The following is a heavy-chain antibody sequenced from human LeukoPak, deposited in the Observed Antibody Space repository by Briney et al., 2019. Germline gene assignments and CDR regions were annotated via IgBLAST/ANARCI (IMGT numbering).Heavy chain of an antibody. V-gene: IGHV1-69*05. Sequence: SVKVSCKASGGTSSSYAISWVRQTPGQGLEWMGGIIPIFGTANYAQKFQGRVTITTDESTSTAYMELSSLRSEHTAVYYCARWPVSGTYNWFDPWGQGTLVTVSS. CDR2: IIPIFGTA. CDR1: GGTSSSYA. J-gene: IGHJ5*02. CDR3: ARWPVSGTYNWFDP. D-gene: IGHD1-1*01.